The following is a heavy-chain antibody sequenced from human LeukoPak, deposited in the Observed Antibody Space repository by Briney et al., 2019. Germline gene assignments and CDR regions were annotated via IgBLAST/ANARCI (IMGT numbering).Heavy chain of an antibody. CDR1: GFTVGSNT. D-gene: IGHD3-22*01. V-gene: IGHV3-66*01. CDR2: IYSGGST. Sequence: GGSLRLSCAASGFTVGSNTMSWVRQAPGKGLEWVSIIYSGGSTSYADSVKGRFTISRDNSKNTLYLQMNSLRIEDTAVYYCARGGSYFDISGYYFYWGQGTLVTVSS. J-gene: IGHJ4*02. CDR3: ARGGSYFDISGYYFY.